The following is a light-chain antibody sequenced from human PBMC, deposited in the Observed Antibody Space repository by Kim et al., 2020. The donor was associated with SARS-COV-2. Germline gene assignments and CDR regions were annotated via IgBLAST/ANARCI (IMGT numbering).Light chain of an antibody. CDR2: DAS. CDR3: QQRSNWLLT. Sequence: LFPGERATPSCRASQSVSSYLAWYQPKPGQAPRLLIYDASNRATGIPARFSGSGSGTDFTLTISSLEPEDFAVYYCQQRSNWLLTFGGGTKVDIK. CDR1: QSVSSY. V-gene: IGKV3-11*01. J-gene: IGKJ4*01.